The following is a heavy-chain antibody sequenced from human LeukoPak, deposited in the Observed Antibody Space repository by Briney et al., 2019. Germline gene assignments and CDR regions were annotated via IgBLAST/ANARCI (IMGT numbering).Heavy chain of an antibody. CDR1: GFTFSSYS. Sequence: GGSLRLSCAASGFTFSSYSMNWVRQAPGKGLEWVSYISSSSSTIYYADSVKGRFTISRDIAKNSLYLQMNSLRDEDTAVYYCARAYDYVWGSYRSYYFDYWGQGTLVTVSS. D-gene: IGHD3-16*02. CDR2: ISSSSSTI. CDR3: ARAYDYVWGSYRSYYFDY. J-gene: IGHJ4*02. V-gene: IGHV3-48*02.